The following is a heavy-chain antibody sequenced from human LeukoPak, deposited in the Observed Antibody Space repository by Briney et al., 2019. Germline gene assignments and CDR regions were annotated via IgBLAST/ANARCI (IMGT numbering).Heavy chain of an antibody. CDR1: GFTFSSYA. Sequence: TLRLSXAASGFTFSSYAMSWVRQAPGKGLEWVSAISGSGGSTYYADSGKGRFTISRDNSKNSLELKMKSLRAEDTAVYYCAKGLSWLANNCFDPWGQGTLVTVSS. D-gene: IGHD6-19*01. V-gene: IGHV3-23*01. J-gene: IGHJ5*02. CDR2: ISGSGGST. CDR3: AKGLSWLANNCFDP.